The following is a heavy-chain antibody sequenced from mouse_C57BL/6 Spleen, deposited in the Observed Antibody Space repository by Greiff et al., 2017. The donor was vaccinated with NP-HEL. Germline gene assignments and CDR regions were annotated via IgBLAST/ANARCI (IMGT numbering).Heavy chain of an antibody. V-gene: IGHV14-1*01. J-gene: IGHJ4*01. Sequence: EVQLQQSGAELVRPGASVKLSCTASGFNIKDYYMHWVKQRPEQGLEWIGRIDPEDGDTEYAPKFQGKATMTADTSSNTAYLQLSSLTSEDTAVYYCTTDPLRAYAMDYWGQGTSVTVSS. CDR2: IDPEDGDT. CDR1: GFNIKDYY. D-gene: IGHD2-12*01. CDR3: TTDPLRAYAMDY.